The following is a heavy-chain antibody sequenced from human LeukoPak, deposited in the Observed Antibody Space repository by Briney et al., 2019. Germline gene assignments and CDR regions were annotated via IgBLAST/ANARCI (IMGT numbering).Heavy chain of an antibody. V-gene: IGHV1-69*01. D-gene: IGHD6-19*01. J-gene: IGHJ4*02. CDR3: ARRDSGWYLTLDY. CDR1: GGTFSSYA. CDR2: IIPIFGTA. Sequence: SVKVSCKASGGTFSSYAISWVRQAPGQGLEWMGGIIPIFGTANYAQKFQGRVTITADESTSTAYMELSSLRSEDTAVYYCARRDSGWYLTLDYWGQGTLVTVSS.